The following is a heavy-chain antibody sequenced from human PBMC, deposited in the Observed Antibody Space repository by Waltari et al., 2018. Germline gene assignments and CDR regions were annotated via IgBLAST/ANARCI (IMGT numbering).Heavy chain of an antibody. J-gene: IGHJ6*03. CDR3: AKYYQLLSSQYYMDV. V-gene: IGHV3-23*01. CDR1: GFTFSSYA. Sequence: EVQLLESGGGLVQPGGSLRLSCAASGFTFSSYAMSWVRQAPGKGLEWVSAISGSGGSTYYADSVKGRFTISRDNSKNTLYLQMNSRRAEDTAVYYCAKYYQLLSSQYYMDVWGKGTTVTVSS. D-gene: IGHD2-2*01. CDR2: ISGSGGST.